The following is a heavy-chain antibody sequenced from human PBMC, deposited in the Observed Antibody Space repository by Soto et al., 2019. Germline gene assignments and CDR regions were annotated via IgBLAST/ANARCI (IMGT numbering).Heavy chain of an antibody. Sequence: EVQLVESGGGLVQPGGSLRLSCAASGFTFSSYWMNWVRQAPGKGLEWVANIKQDGSAKYYVDSVKGRFTICRNNAKNSRYLKMNSRRREYKVVYYYAGGSCWYSHQGGLGTMVNVSS. D-gene: IGHD6-19*01. V-gene: IGHV3-7*01. CDR3: AGGSCWYSHQ. CDR2: IKQDGSAK. CDR1: GFTFSSYW. J-gene: IGHJ1*01.